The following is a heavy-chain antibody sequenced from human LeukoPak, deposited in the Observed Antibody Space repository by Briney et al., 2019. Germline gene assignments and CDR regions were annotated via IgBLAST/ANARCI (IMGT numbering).Heavy chain of an antibody. CDR3: ASAYCSDGICPPDY. V-gene: IGHV3-21*01. Sequence: GGSLRLSCAASGFTFSSYSMNWVRQAPGKGLEWVSSIRSSSSDIYYADSVKGRFTISRDNAKNSLYLQMNSLRAEDTAVYYCASAYCSDGICPPDYWGQGTLVTVSS. D-gene: IGHD2-15*01. CDR2: IRSSSSDI. J-gene: IGHJ4*02. CDR1: GFTFSSYS.